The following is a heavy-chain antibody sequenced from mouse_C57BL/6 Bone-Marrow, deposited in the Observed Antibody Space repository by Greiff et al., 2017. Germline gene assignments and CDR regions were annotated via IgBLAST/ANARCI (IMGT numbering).Heavy chain of an antibody. CDR2: IDPSDSYT. CDR1: GYTFTSYW. Sequence: QVQLQQPGAELVMPGASVKLSCKASGYTFTSYWMHWVKQRPGQGLEWIGEIDPSDSYTNYNQKFKGKSTLTVDKSSSTAYLQLSSLTSEDSAVYYCARATMIRSCAYWGQGTLVTVSA. CDR3: ARATMIRSCAY. V-gene: IGHV1-69*01. J-gene: IGHJ3*01. D-gene: IGHD2-4*01.